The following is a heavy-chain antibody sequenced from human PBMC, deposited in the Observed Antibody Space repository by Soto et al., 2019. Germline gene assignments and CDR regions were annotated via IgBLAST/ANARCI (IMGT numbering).Heavy chain of an antibody. CDR2: IYYSGST. J-gene: IGHJ4*02. CDR1: GGSISSYY. V-gene: IGHV4-59*01. D-gene: IGHD3-16*01. Sequence: SETLSLTCTASGGSISSYYWSWIRQPPGKGLEWIGYIYYSGSTNYNPSLKSRVTISVDTSKNQFSLKLSSVTAADTAVYYCARGKYYDYVWGSYRVPYYFDYWGQGTLVTVSS. CDR3: ARGKYYDYVWGSYRVPYYFDY.